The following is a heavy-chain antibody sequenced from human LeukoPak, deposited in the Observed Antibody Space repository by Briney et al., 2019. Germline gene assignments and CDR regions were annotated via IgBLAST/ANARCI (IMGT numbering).Heavy chain of an antibody. CDR2: ISVSGTTK. Sequence: GGSLRLSCAASGFTFSSFEMNWVRQAPGKGLEWVSYISVSGTTKYYADSVRGRFTISRDNAKNSLILQMNSLRGEDTAVYYCARALGNSTGDYRGQGTLVTVSS. CDR3: ARALGNSTGDY. D-gene: IGHD7-27*01. CDR1: GFTFSSFE. J-gene: IGHJ4*02. V-gene: IGHV3-48*03.